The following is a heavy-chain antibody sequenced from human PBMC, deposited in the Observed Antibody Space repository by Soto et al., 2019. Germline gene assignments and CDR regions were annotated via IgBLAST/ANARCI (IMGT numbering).Heavy chain of an antibody. CDR1: GWSFSGYD. V-gene: IGHV4-34*01. J-gene: IGHJ4*02. CDR3: ARGNIDSSDYYRIDY. Sequence: SETLSLTCAVYGWSFSGYDWSWIRQPPGKGLEWIGEINHSGSTNYNPSLKSRVTISVDTSKNQFSLKLSSVTAADTAVCYCARGNIDSSDYYRIDYWGQGTLVTVSS. CDR2: INHSGST. D-gene: IGHD3-22*01.